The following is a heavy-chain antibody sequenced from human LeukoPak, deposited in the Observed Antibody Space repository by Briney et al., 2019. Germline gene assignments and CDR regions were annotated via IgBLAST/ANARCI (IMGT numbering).Heavy chain of an antibody. Sequence: GRSLRLSCAASGFTFSRYGMHCVRQAPGKGLDWVAVISYDGSTKYYADSVKGRFTISRDNSKNTLYLQMNSLRTEDTAVYFCAKGLTPGIQLWPQDAFDIRGQGTMVTVSS. V-gene: IGHV3-30*18. J-gene: IGHJ3*02. CDR1: GFTFSRYG. D-gene: IGHD5-18*01. CDR2: ISYDGSTK. CDR3: AKGLTPGIQLWPQDAFDI.